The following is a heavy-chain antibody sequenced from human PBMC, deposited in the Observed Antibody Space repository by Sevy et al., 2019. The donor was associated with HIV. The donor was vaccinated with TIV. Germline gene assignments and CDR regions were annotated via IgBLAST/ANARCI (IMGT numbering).Heavy chain of an antibody. CDR3: ARDLPDSYYDSSGYTFDY. J-gene: IGHJ4*02. D-gene: IGHD3-22*01. CDR1: GFTFSSYG. CDR2: IWYDGSNK. V-gene: IGHV3-33*01. Sequence: GGSLRLSCAASGFTFSSYGMHWVRQAPGKGLEWVAVIWYDGSNKYYADSVKGRFTISRDNSKNTLYLQMNSLRAEDTAVCYCARDLPDSYYDSSGYTFDYWGQGTLVTVSS.